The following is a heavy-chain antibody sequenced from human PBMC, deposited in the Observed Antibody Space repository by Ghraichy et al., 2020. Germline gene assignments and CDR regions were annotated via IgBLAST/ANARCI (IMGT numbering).Heavy chain of an antibody. CDR2: IFYSGST. V-gene: IGHV4-39*01. D-gene: IGHD2-15*01. CDR1: GAYISSNNYY. CDR3: VRLREVLQWWSPSLMDG. J-gene: IGHJ6*02. Sequence: SETLSLTCTVSGAYISSNNYYWGWIRQPPGKGLEWIGSIFYSGSTHYNPSLQSRVTMSVNTSKNQLSLNLSSVTAADTAVYYCVRLREVLQWWSPSLMDGWGQGSTVTVSS.